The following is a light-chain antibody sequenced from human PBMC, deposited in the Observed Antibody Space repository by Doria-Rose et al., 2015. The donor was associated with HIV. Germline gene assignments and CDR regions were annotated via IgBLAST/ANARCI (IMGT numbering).Light chain of an antibody. V-gene: IGKV3-20*01. CDR2: DGS. CDR3: HQYGTSWT. Sequence: TQSPGTLSLSPGGRATLSCRASQSFSSTYLAWYQQKPGQAPSLLIYDGSTRATGIPDRFSANGSGTDFTLTINRLEPEDFALYYCHQYGTSWTFGQGTKVEI. CDR1: QSFSSTY. J-gene: IGKJ1*01.